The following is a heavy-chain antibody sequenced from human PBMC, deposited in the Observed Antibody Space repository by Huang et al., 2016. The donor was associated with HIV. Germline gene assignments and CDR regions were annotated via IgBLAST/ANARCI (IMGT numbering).Heavy chain of an antibody. J-gene: IGHJ4*02. D-gene: IGHD3-22*01. Sequence: EVQLVESGGGLVQPGGSLRLSCAASGFSISSYWMHWVRQAPGKGRGWVSRINSEGSSTGYADSVKGRFTSTRDNAKNTLYLQMNSLRAEDTAVYYCARDPRIQSWLNFFDYWGQGTLVSVSS. CDR3: ARDPRIQSWLNFFDY. V-gene: IGHV3-74*01. CDR1: GFSISSYW. CDR2: INSEGSST.